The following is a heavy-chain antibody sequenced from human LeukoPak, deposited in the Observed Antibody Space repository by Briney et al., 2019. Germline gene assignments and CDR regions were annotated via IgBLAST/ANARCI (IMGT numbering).Heavy chain of an antibody. D-gene: IGHD3/OR15-3a*01. J-gene: IGHJ4*02. CDR1: GGSISSYY. CDR3: ARQTGSGLFILP. CDR2: IYTSGST. Sequence: SETLSLTCTVSGGSISSYYWSWIRQPAGKGLEWIGRIYTSGSTNYNPSLKSRVTMSVDTSKNQFSLRLTSVTAADPAVYYCARQTGSGLFILPGGQGTLVTVSS. V-gene: IGHV4-4*07.